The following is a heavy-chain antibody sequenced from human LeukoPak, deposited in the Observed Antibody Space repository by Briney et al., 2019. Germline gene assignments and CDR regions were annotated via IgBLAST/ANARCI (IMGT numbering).Heavy chain of an antibody. CDR2: IIGSGGST. CDR3: AKMVTMVRGVVSFDY. Sequence: PGGSLRLSCAASGFTFSSYAMNWVRQAPGKGLEWVSAIIGSGGSTYYADSVKGRFTISRDNSKNTLYLQMNSLRAEDTAVYYCAKMVTMVRGVVSFDYWGQGTLVTVSS. J-gene: IGHJ4*02. D-gene: IGHD3-10*01. CDR1: GFTFSSYA. V-gene: IGHV3-23*01.